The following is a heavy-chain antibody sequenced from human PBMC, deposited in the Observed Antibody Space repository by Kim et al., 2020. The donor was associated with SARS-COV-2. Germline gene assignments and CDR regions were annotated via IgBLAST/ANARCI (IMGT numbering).Heavy chain of an antibody. J-gene: IGHJ4*02. Sequence: GGSLRLSCAASGFTFSSYGMHWVRQAPGKGLEWVAVIWYDGSNKYYADSVKGRFTISRDNSKNTLYLQMNSLRAEDTAVYYCARYGDTAMVSPRGWYFDYWGQGTLVTVSS. CDR2: IWYDGSNK. V-gene: IGHV3-33*01. D-gene: IGHD5-18*01. CDR1: GFTFSSYG. CDR3: ARYGDTAMVSPRGWYFDY.